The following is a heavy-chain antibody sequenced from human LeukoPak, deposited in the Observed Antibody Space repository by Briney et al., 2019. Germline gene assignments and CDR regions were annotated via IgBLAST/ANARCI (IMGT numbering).Heavy chain of an antibody. CDR2: INHSGST. J-gene: IGHJ4*02. Sequence: KPSETLSLTCAVYGGSFSGYYWSWIRQPPGKGLEWIGEINHSGSTNYNPSLKSRVTISVGTSKNRFSLKLSSVTAADTAVYYCARWRRPGFDYWGQGTLVTVSS. V-gene: IGHV4-34*01. CDR3: ARWRRPGFDY. CDR1: GGSFSGYY. D-gene: IGHD1-14*01.